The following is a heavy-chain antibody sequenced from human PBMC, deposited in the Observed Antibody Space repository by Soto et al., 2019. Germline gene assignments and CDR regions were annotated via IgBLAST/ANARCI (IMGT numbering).Heavy chain of an antibody. CDR2: THPRDSDT. D-gene: IGHD3-10*01. Sequence: GESLKISCRSSEYSFTSYWIGWVRQMPGKGLEWMGITHPRDSDTRYGPSFQGQVTISADMSISTAYLLWNSLKASDTAMYYCARIDYGSGSHLYYFDYWGQGTPVTVSS. CDR3: ARIDYGSGSHLYYFDY. V-gene: IGHV5-51*01. J-gene: IGHJ4*02. CDR1: EYSFTSYW.